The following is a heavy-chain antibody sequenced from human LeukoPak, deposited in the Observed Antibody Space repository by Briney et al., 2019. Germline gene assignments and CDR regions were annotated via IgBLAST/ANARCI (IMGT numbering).Heavy chain of an antibody. J-gene: IGHJ6*04. CDR1: EFSVGSNY. CDR2: IYSGGST. Sequence: GGSLRLSCAASEFSVGSNYMTWVRQAPGKGLEWVSLIYSGGSTYYADSVKGRFTISRGNSKNTLYLQMNSLRAEDTAVYYCAELGITMIGGVWGKGTTVTISS. V-gene: IGHV3-66*01. D-gene: IGHD3-10*02. CDR3: AELGITMIGGV.